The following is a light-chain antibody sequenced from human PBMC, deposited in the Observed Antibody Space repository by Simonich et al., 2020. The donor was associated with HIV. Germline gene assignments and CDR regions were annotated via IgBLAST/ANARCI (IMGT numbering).Light chain of an antibody. V-gene: IGLV2-23*03. Sequence: QSALTQPASVSGSPGQSITISCTGTSSDVGSYDVGSWYQQNPGKAHKLIIYEGSKRPSVVSNRFSGSKSGNTASLTISGLQAEDEADHYCCSYASSTTFHVVFGGGTQLTVL. J-gene: IGLJ2*01. CDR2: EGS. CDR1: SSDVGSYDV. CDR3: CSYASSTTFHVV.